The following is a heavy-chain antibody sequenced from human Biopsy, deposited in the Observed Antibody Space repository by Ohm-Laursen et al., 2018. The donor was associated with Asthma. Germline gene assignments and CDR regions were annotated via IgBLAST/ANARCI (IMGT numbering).Heavy chain of an antibody. CDR2: ISSSGSSI. CDR1: GFTFSDYS. D-gene: IGHD3-16*01. J-gene: IGHJ4*02. V-gene: IGHV3-11*01. Sequence: SLRLSCAASGFTFSDYSMTWIRQAPGKGLEWISYISSSGSSILYADSVKGRFTISRDNAKNSLHLQMNSLRAEDTAIYYCARDMAFGGVHDFWGQGTLVAVSS. CDR3: ARDMAFGGVHDF.